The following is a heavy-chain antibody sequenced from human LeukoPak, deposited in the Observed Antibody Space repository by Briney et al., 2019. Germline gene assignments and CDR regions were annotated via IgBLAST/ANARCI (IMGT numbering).Heavy chain of an antibody. J-gene: IGHJ6*03. V-gene: IGHV4-59*01. CDR3: AIDSRPPGFGELLNYYYYYMDV. CDR2: IYYSGST. D-gene: IGHD3-10*01. CDR1: GGSISSYY. Sequence: SSETLSLTCTVSGGSISSYYWSWIRQPPGKGLEWIGYIYYSGSTNYNPSLKSRVTISVDTSKNQFSLKLSSVTAADTAVYYCAIDSRPPGFGELLNYYYYYMDVWGKGTTVTVSS.